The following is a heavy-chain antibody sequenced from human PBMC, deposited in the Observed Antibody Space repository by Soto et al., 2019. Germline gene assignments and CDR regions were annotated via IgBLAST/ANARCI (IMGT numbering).Heavy chain of an antibody. CDR3: ARDLGPYSIRQWMMKGYWFDP. CDR1: GYTFTGYY. CDR2: INPNSGGT. Sequence: ASVKVSCKASGYTFTGYYIHWVRQAPGQGLEWMGWINPNSGGTNYAQKFQGRVTMTRDTSISTAYMELSRLRSDDTAVYYCARDLGPYSIRQWMMKGYWFDPWGQGTMVTV. J-gene: IGHJ5*02. D-gene: IGHD6-19*01. V-gene: IGHV1-2*02.